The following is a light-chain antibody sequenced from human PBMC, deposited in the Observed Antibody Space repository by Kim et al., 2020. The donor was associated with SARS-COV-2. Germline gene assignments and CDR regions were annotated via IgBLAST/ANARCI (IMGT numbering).Light chain of an antibody. V-gene: IGLV3-1*01. CDR1: KLGDKY. CDR2: QDS. CDR3: QAWDSSTAV. Sequence: VPVSPGQTASITCSGDKLGDKYACWYQQKPGQSPVLVIYQDSKRPSGIPERFSGSNSGNTATLTISGTQAMDEADYYCQAWDSSTAVFGTGTKVTVL. J-gene: IGLJ1*01.